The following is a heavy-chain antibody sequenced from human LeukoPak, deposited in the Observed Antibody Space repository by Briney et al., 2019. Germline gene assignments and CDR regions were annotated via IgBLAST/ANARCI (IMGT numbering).Heavy chain of an antibody. Sequence: SETLPLTCTVSGGSISSYYWSWIRQPPGRGLEWIGYIYYSGSTNYNPSLKSRVTISVDTSKNQFSLKLSSVTAADTAVYYCARGGGSSWYGRGNDAFDIWGQGTMVTVSS. CDR3: ARGGGSSWYGRGNDAFDI. J-gene: IGHJ3*02. CDR1: GGSISSYY. D-gene: IGHD6-13*01. V-gene: IGHV4-59*12. CDR2: IYYSGST.